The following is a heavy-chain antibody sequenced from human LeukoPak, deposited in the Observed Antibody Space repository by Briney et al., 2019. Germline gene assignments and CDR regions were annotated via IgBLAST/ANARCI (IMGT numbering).Heavy chain of an antibody. J-gene: IGHJ4*02. CDR3: AREIPESYYFDY. CDR1: GYTFTNYY. V-gene: IGHV1-46*03. Sequence: ASVKVSCKASGYTFTNYYIHWVRQAPGQGLEWMGLIKLGGSTTTYTQKIQYTQKFQDRVTMTWDTSTSTAYMDLSSLRSEDAAAYYCAREIPESYYFDYWGQGTLVTVSS. D-gene: IGHD1-14*01. CDR2: IKLGGSTT.